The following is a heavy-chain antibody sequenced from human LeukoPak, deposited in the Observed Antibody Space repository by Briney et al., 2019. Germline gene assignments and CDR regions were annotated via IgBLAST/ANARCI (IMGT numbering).Heavy chain of an antibody. Sequence: SETLSLTCTVSGGSISSYYWSWIRQPAGKGLEWIGRIYTSGSTNYNPSLKSRVTMSVDTSKNQFSLKLSSVTAADTAVYYCARAARKTRYSGSYSHFDYWGQGTLVTVSS. V-gene: IGHV4-4*07. CDR2: IYTSGST. J-gene: IGHJ4*02. CDR3: ARAARKTRYSGSYSHFDY. CDR1: GGSISSYY. D-gene: IGHD1-26*01.